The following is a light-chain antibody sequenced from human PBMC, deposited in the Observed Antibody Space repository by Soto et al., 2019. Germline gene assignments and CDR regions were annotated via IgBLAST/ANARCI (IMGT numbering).Light chain of an antibody. CDR3: QQFSSYPLT. Sequence: EFVFTQSPLTRSFFPLEIATLSCRASQTVRNNYLAWYQQKPGQAPRFLIYDASSRATGIPDRFSGGGSGTDFTLTISRLEPEDFAVYYCQQFSSYPLTFGGGTKVDIK. V-gene: IGKV3-20*01. CDR1: QTVRNNY. CDR2: DAS. J-gene: IGKJ4*01.